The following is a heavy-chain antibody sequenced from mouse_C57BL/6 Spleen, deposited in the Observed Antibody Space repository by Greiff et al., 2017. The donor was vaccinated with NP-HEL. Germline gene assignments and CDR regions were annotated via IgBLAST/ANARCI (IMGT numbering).Heavy chain of an antibody. CDR1: GYAFTSYW. CDR3: ARRTVVARWFDV. D-gene: IGHD1-1*01. V-gene: IGHV1-80*01. CDR2: IYPGDGDT. Sequence: QVQLQQSGAELVKPGASVKISCKASGYAFTSYWMNWVKQRPGKGLEWIGQIYPGDGDTNYNGKFKGKATLTADKSSSTAYMQLSSLTSEDSAVYYCARRTVVARWFDVWGKGTTVTVSS. J-gene: IGHJ1*03.